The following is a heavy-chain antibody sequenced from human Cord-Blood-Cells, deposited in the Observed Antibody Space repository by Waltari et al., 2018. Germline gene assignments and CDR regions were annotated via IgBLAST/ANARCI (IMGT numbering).Heavy chain of an antibody. D-gene: IGHD7-27*01. CDR2: INHSGST. CDR3: AKTGDLYYFDY. CDR1: GGSFSGYY. J-gene: IGHJ4*02. V-gene: IGHV4-34*01. Sequence: QVQLQQWGAGLLKPSETLSLTCAVYGGSFSGYYWSWIRQPPGKGLEWIGEINHSGSTNTNPSLKSRVTISVDTSKNQFSLKLSSVTAADTAVYYCAKTGDLYYFDYWGQGTLVTVSS.